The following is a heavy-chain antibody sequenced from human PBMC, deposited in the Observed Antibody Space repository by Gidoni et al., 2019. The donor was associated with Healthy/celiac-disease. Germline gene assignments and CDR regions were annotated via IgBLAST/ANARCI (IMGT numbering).Heavy chain of an antibody. CDR2: RWYDGSKK. Sequence: QVQLVASGGGVVQPGRSLRLSCAASVFPFRSDGMHLVRQAPGKGLEWVAVRWYDGSKKYYADSVKGRFTISRDNSKNTLYLQMNSLRAEDTAVYYCARERDSSGYYSLGYWGQGTLVTVSS. CDR1: VFPFRSDG. D-gene: IGHD3-22*01. J-gene: IGHJ4*02. CDR3: ARERDSSGYYSLGY. V-gene: IGHV3-33*01.